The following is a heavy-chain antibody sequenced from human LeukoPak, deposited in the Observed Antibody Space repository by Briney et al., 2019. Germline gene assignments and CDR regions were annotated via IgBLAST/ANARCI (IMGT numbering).Heavy chain of an antibody. J-gene: IGHJ4*02. CDR2: ISGSGDIT. V-gene: IGHV3-23*01. D-gene: IGHD3-10*01. CDR3: AKVTLVRGVPFDY. Sequence: GGSLRLSCAASGFTFSNYAMNWAGRLQGRGWEWAQGISGSGDITYYADSVKGRFTISRDNSKNTLSLQMNSLRADDTAVYYCAKVTLVRGVPFDYWGQGMLVTVSS. CDR1: GFTFSNYA.